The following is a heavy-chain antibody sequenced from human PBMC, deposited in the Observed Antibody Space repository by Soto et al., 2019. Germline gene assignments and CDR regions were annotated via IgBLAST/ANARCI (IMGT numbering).Heavy chain of an antibody. CDR3: ARGYDYTDY. D-gene: IGHD2-15*01. CDR2: IDPSDSST. V-gene: IGHV5-10-1*01. CDR1: GCSFTSYW. Sequence: PXESLKISCQGSGCSFTSYWVTWVRQMPGKGLEWMGRIDPSDSSTNYSPSFQGHVTFSADRSISTAYLQWSSLKASDTAMYFCARGYDYTDYWGQGTLVTVSS. J-gene: IGHJ4*02.